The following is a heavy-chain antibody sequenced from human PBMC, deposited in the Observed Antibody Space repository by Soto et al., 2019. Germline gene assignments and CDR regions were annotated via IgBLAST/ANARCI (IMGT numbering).Heavy chain of an antibody. V-gene: IGHV4-30-2*01. CDR1: GGSISSGGYS. CDR3: ARVPGP. CDR2: IYHIVST. J-gene: IGHJ5*02. Sequence: QLQLQESGSGLVKPSQTLSLTCAVSGGSISSGGYSCSWIRQPPGKGLEWIGYIYHIVSTYYNPSLKCRVPLSVDRSKNQFSLKLSSVTAADTAVYYCARVPGPWGQGTLVTVSS.